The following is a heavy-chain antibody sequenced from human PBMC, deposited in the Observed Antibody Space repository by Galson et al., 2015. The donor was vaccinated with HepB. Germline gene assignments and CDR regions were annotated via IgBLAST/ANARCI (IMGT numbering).Heavy chain of an antibody. CDR1: GFTFDDYA. CDR2: ISWNSGSI. Sequence: SLRLSCAASGFTFDDYAMHWVRQAPGKGLEWVSGISWNSGSIGYADSVKGRFTISRDNAKNSLYLQMNSLRAEDTALYYCAKDIAVGGAPRLGFDYWGQGTLVTVSS. J-gene: IGHJ4*02. V-gene: IGHV3-9*01. CDR3: AKDIAVGGAPRLGFDY. D-gene: IGHD2-21*01.